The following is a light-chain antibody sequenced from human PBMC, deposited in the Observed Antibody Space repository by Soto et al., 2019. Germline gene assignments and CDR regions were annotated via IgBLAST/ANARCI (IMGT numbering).Light chain of an antibody. CDR2: AAS. V-gene: IGKV1-27*01. J-gene: IGKJ3*01. CDR1: QDINNY. Sequence: DIQMTQSPSSLSASVGDRGTITCRASQDINNYLAWYQQKPGKAPKLLIYAASTLQSGVPSRFSGGGSGTDFALPISSLQPEDFATYYCQKYTKAPPVPFGPGTKV. CDR3: QKYTKAPPVP.